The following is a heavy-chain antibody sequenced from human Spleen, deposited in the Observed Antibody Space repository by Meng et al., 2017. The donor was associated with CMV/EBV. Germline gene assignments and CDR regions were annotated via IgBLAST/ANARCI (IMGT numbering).Heavy chain of an antibody. D-gene: IGHD6-19*01. J-gene: IGHJ5*02. CDR1: GFSFSSYG. Sequence: GESLKISCAASGFSFSSYGMHWVRQAPGKGLEWVAAVSNDGTNNYYTDSVKGRFAISRDDSRNTLYLQMNTLTTEDTAVYYCARGAYSSGWYNDAWGQGTLVTVSS. CDR2: VSNDGTNN. V-gene: IGHV3-30*19. CDR3: ARGAYSSGWYNDA.